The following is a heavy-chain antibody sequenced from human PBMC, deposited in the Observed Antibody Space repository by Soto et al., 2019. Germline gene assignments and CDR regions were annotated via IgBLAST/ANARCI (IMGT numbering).Heavy chain of an antibody. CDR2: ISISSSTI. D-gene: IGHD6-13*01. CDR1: GFTFSSYS. CDR3: ARHPERIAEIGWFDP. J-gene: IGHJ5*02. Sequence: GGSLRLSCAASGFTFSSYSMNWVRQAPGKGLEWVSYISISSSTIYYADSVKGRFTISRDNAKNSLYLQMNSLRAEDTAVYYCARHPERIAEIGWFDPWGQRTLVTVSS. V-gene: IGHV3-48*01.